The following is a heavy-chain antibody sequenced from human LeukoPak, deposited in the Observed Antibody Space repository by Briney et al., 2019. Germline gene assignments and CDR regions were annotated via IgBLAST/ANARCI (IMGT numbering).Heavy chain of an antibody. Sequence: GGSLRLSCAASGFTFSDFWMSWVRQAPGKGLEWVANIKRDGSERYSVDSVKGRLTIPRHNAKYSLYLQMNSLRAEDTAVYYCTRSRAYSYDNFDYWGQGTLVTVSS. V-gene: IGHV3-7*01. CDR1: GFTFSDFW. CDR2: IKRDGSER. D-gene: IGHD5-18*01. J-gene: IGHJ4*02. CDR3: TRSRAYSYDNFDY.